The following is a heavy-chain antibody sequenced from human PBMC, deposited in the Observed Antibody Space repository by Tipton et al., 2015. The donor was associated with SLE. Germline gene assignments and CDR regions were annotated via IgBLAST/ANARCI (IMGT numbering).Heavy chain of an antibody. Sequence: TLSLTCSVAGLSMTTRPWWTWVRQPPGKGLEWVGFIYLDSGSTKNNPSLESRVIISTDTSKNQVSLKVTSVTAADTAVYYCARASLVAGTRAFDIWGQGTMVTVSS. J-gene: IGHJ3*02. CDR2: IYLDSGST. CDR1: GLSMTTRPW. V-gene: IGHV4-4*02. D-gene: IGHD6-19*01. CDR3: ARASLVAGTRAFDI.